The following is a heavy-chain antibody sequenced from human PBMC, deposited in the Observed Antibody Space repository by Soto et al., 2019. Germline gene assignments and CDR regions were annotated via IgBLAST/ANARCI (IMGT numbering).Heavy chain of an antibody. J-gene: IGHJ4*02. CDR1: GFTFSSYG. CDR3: AKAEDYYDSSGYYYVPIDY. CDR2: ISYDGSNK. V-gene: IGHV3-30*18. Sequence: GGSLRLSCAASGFTFSSYGMHWVRQAPGKGLEWVAVISYDGSNKYYADSVKGRFTISRDNSKNTLYLQMNSLRAEDTAVYYCAKAEDYYDSSGYYYVPIDYWGQGTLVTVSS. D-gene: IGHD3-22*01.